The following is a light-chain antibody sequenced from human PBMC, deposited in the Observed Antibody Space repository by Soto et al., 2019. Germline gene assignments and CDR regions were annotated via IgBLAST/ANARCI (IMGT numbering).Light chain of an antibody. V-gene: IGLV1-44*01. J-gene: IGLJ1*01. CDR2: SND. CDR3: ATWDDSLNGYV. CDR1: SSNIGSDA. Sequence: QSVLSQPPSASGAPGQRVTISCSGSSSNIGSDAVSWYQQLPGTAPKLLIYSNDRRPSGVPHRFSGSKSGTSASLAISGLQSEDEADYYCATWDDSLNGYVFGTGTKLTVL.